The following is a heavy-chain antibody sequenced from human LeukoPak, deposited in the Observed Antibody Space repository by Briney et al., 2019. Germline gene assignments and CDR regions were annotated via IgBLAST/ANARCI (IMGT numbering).Heavy chain of an antibody. J-gene: IGHJ4*02. V-gene: IGHV4-34*01. D-gene: IGHD4-17*01. CDR2: IKHSGST. CDR3: ARGGYYGDYGY. CDR1: GGSFSGYY. Sequence: PSETLSLTCAVYGGSFSGYYWSWIRQPPGKGLEWIGEIKHSGSTNYNPSLRSRVTISVDTSKNQFSLKLSSVTAADTAVYYCARGGYYGDYGYWGQGTLVTVSS.